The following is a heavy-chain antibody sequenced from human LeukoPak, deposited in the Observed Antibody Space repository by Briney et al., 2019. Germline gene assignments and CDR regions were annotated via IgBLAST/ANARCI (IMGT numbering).Heavy chain of an antibody. Sequence: PGGSLRLSCAASGFTFSDDYMSWIRQSPGKGLEWASYISGSGDVIYYPYSVNGRFTISRDNAKNSLYLQMNSLRAEDTAVYYCARESGVAVVNWGQGILVTVSS. V-gene: IGHV3-11*01. J-gene: IGHJ4*02. CDR2: ISGSGDVI. D-gene: IGHD6-19*01. CDR1: GFTFSDDY. CDR3: ARESGVAVVN.